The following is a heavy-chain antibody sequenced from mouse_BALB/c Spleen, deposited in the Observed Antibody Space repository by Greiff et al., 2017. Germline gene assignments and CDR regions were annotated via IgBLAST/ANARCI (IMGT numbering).Heavy chain of an antibody. D-gene: IGHD2-14*01. J-gene: IGHJ4*01. CDR2: INPYYGST. CDR3: ARYRYDGNYAMDY. V-gene: IGHV1-39*01. CDR1: GYSFTDYI. Sequence: EVQLQQTGPELVKPGASVKISCKASGYSFTDYIMLWVKQSHGKSLEWIGNINPYYGSTSYNLKFKGKATLTVDKSSSTAYMQLNSLTSEDSAVYYCARYRYDGNYAMDYWGQGTSVTVSS.